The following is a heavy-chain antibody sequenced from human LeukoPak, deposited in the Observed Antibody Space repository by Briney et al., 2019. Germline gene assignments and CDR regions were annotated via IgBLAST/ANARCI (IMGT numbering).Heavy chain of an antibody. Sequence: SVKVSCKASGGTFSSYAIGWVRQAPGQGLEWMGGIIPIFGTANYAQKFQGRVTITADESTSTAYMELSSLRSEDPAVCYCASRHDFWCGYESHLDYWGQGTLVTVSS. J-gene: IGHJ4*02. CDR3: ASRHDFWCGYESHLDY. D-gene: IGHD3-3*01. CDR2: IIPIFGTA. V-gene: IGHV1-69*01. CDR1: GGTFSSYA.